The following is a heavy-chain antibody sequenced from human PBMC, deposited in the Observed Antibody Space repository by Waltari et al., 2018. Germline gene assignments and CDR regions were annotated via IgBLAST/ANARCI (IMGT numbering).Heavy chain of an antibody. J-gene: IGHJ6*02. V-gene: IGHV3-23*01. Sequence: EVQVLESGGGLAQPGGSLRLSCADSGFTFRNYAMTWVRQAPGKGLEWVSSISSDGGSAYYADSVKGRFTISRDNSKNTVNLQMNSLRAEDTAVYYCAKVGYYYGMDVWGQGTTVTVSS. CDR1: GFTFRNYA. CDR2: ISSDGGSA. CDR3: AKVGYYYGMDV.